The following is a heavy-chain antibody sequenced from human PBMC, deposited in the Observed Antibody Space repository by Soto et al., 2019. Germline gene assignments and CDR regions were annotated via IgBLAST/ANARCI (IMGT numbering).Heavy chain of an antibody. D-gene: IGHD3-10*01. Sequence: WTWIRQTPEKGLEWIGEINDSGNINYNPSLKSRVTILVDTAKKQISLKLSSVTAVDTAVYYCARGLILWFGELSRRGGYYYYMDVWGKGTTVTVSS. CDR3: ARGLILWFGELSRRGGYYYYMDV. CDR2: INDSGNI. J-gene: IGHJ6*03. V-gene: IGHV4-34*01.